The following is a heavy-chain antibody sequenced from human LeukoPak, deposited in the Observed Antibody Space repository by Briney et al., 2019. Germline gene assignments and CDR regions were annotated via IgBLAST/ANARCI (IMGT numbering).Heavy chain of an antibody. CDR2: ISDGGGTT. CDR3: AKPDIVLMPYGPRE. J-gene: IGHJ4*02. CDR1: GFTFSSCA. V-gene: IGHV3-23*01. Sequence: GGSLRLSCAASGFTFSSCAMSWVRQAPGKGLEWVSGISDGGGTTNYADAVKGRFTISRDNSKNTLYLQMNSLRAEDTAVYYCAKPDIVLMPYGPREWGQGTLVTVSS. D-gene: IGHD2-8*01.